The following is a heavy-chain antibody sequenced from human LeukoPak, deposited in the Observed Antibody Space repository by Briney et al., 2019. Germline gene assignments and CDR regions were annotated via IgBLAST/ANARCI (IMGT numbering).Heavy chain of an antibody. D-gene: IGHD6-13*01. V-gene: IGHV3-30*18. CDR1: GFTFSSYG. CDR3: AKALYSALDY. Sequence: GGSLRLSCAASGFTFSSYGMRWVRQAPGKGLEWVAVISYDGSNKYYADSVKGRFTISRDNSKNTLYLQMNSLRAEDTAVYYCAKALYSALDYWGQGTLVTVSS. J-gene: IGHJ4*02. CDR2: ISYDGSNK.